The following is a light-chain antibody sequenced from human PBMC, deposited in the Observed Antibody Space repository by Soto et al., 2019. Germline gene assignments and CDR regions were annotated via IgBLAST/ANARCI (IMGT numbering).Light chain of an antibody. J-gene: IGLJ1*01. CDR2: GVT. CDR3: SSFTSNRIYV. CDR1: HNDIGTYDY. V-gene: IGLV2-14*03. Sequence: QSVLTQPTSVAGSPGQSITISCTGNHNDIGTYDYVSWYQQHPGRAPRLLIHGVTTRPSGISGRFSASKSGLTAYLTIYGLQPEDEADYYCSSFTSNRIYVFGEGTKVTVL.